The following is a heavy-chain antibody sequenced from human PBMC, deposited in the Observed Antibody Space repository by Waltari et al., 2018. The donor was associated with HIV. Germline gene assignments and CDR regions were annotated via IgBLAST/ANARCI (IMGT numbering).Heavy chain of an antibody. CDR1: GYSISAGYY. V-gene: IGHV4-38-2*01. CDR2: MFHRGNP. CDR3: ATVSTITTEKYFDY. D-gene: IGHD5-12*01. Sequence: VRLQESGPSEVTPSETLSLTCRVSGYSISAGYYWGWIRQSPGQGLEWIGTMFHRGNPYYNPSLQSRVSMSIDSSKTQFSLTLTSVTAADTAIYYCATVSTITTEKYFDYWGRGMLVTV. J-gene: IGHJ4*01.